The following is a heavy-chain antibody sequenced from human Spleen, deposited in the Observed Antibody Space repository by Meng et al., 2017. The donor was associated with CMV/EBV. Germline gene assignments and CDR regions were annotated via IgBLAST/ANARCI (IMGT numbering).Heavy chain of an antibody. CDR2: IYPGDSDT. V-gene: IGHV5-51*01. D-gene: IGHD2-2*01. J-gene: IGHJ3*02. CDR1: GFTFTTYW. CDR3: ARGGYCSRSSCSHGAFDI. Sequence: GESLKISCQCFGFTFTTYWIAWVRQMPGKGLEWMGIIYPGDSDTRYSPSFQGQVTISADTSVSTAYLQWSSLQASDSAMYYCARGGYCSRSSCSHGAFDIWGQGTMVTVSS.